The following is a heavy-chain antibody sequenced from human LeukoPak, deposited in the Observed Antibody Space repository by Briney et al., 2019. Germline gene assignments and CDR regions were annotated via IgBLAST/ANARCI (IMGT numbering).Heavy chain of an antibody. CDR1: GGSFSGYY. Sequence: PSETLSLTCAVYGGSFSGYYWSWIRQPPGKGLEWIGEINHSGSTNYNPSLKSRVAISVDTSKNQFSLKLSSVTAADTAVYYCARQFYGSGSYYAYWGQGTLVTVSS. CDR3: ARQFYGSGSYYAY. J-gene: IGHJ4*02. V-gene: IGHV4-34*01. CDR2: INHSGST. D-gene: IGHD3-10*01.